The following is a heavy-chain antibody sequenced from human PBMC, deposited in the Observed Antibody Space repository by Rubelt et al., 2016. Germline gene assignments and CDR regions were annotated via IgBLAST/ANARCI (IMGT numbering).Heavy chain of an antibody. D-gene: IGHD1-26*01. CDR3: ATSGTYSVPERVIDY. CDR2: IYYSGST. Sequence: QVQLQESGPGLVKPSETLSLTCTVSGGSISSYYWSWIRQPPGKGLEWIGYIYYSGSTNYNPSLKSRVTISVDTAKNQFSLKLSSVTAADTAVYYCATSGTYSVPERVIDYWGQGTLVTVSS. CDR1: GGSISSYY. V-gene: IGHV4-59*08. J-gene: IGHJ4*02.